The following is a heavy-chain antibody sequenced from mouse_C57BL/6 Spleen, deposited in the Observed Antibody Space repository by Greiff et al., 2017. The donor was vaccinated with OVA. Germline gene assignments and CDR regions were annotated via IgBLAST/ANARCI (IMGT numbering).Heavy chain of an antibody. D-gene: IGHD1-1*01. V-gene: IGHV1-52*01. J-gene: IGHJ1*03. CDR1: GYTFTSYW. Sequence: VQLQQPGAELVRPGSSVKLSCKASGYTFTSYWMHWVKQRPIQGLEWIGNIDPSDSETHYNQKFKDKATLTVDKSSSTAYMQLSSLTSEDSAVYYCARGYYGSSYVGYFDVWGTGTTVTVSS. CDR3: ARGYYGSSYVGYFDV. CDR2: IDPSDSET.